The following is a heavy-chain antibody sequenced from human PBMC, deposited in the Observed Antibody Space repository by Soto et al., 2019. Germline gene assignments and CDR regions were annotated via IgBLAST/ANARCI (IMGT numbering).Heavy chain of an antibody. V-gene: IGHV1-3*01. J-gene: IGHJ4*02. Sequence: GASVKVSCKASGYTFTSYAMHWVRQAPGQRLEWMGWINAGNGNTKYSQKFQGRVTITRDTSASTAYMELSSLRSEDTAVYYCAVYRIVVVATTPLDYWGQGTLVTVSS. CDR2: INAGNGNT. CDR3: AVYRIVVVATTPLDY. CDR1: GYTFTSYA. D-gene: IGHD2-15*01.